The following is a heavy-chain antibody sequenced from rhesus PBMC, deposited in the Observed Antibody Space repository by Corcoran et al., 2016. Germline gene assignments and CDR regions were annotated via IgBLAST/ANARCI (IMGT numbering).Heavy chain of an antibody. V-gene: IGHV3-136*01. CDR3: TRGLIAAGAGHY. Sequence: EVQLVESGGGLVQPGGSLRLSCAASGFTFSSYDMSWVRQAPGKELEWVSYISYTSKTIYDADTVKGRFTSSRENAKNSLSLQMSRLRAEDTAVYYCTRGLIAAGAGHYWGQGVLVTVSS. CDR2: ISYTSKTI. D-gene: IGHD6-13*01. CDR1: GFTFSSYD. J-gene: IGHJ4*01.